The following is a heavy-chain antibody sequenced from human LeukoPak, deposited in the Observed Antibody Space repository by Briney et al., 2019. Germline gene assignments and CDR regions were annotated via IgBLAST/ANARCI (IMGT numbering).Heavy chain of an antibody. CDR1: GDTVSSNSAA. CDR2: TYYSANLYN. CDR3: ARGYCGGDCYSAWGSTDWFDP. D-gene: IGHD2-21*02. Sequence: SQTLSLTCAVSGDTVSSNSAAWNWIRQSPSRGLEWLGRTYYSANLYNDYAVSVKSRITINPDTSKNQFSLQLNSVTPEDTAVYYCARGYCGGDCYSAWGSTDWFDPWGQGTLVTVSS. V-gene: IGHV6-1*01. J-gene: IGHJ5*02.